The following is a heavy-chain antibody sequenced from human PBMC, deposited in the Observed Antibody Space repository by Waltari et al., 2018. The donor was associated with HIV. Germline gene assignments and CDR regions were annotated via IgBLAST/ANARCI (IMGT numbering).Heavy chain of an antibody. Sequence: EVQLLESGGGLVPPGGSLRLSCAASGFSFSRYAMALVRQAAGKGLEWVSVISGSGGSTYYADSVKGRFTISRDNSKNTLFVQLNSLRAEDTAVYYCAKNIFAAYYYSVDVWGQGTTVTVSS. CDR1: GFSFSRYA. CDR2: ISGSGGST. CDR3: AKNIFAAYYYSVDV. D-gene: IGHD3-9*01. J-gene: IGHJ6*02. V-gene: IGHV3-23*01.